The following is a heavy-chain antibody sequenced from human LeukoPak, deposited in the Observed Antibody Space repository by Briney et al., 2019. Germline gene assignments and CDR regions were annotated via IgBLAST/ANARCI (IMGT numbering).Heavy chain of an antibody. CDR3: AEASLGSTSCYKGCHYYYGMDV. CDR1: GFTFDDYA. J-gene: IGHJ6*02. D-gene: IGHD2-2*02. Sequence: PGRSLRLSCAASGFTFDDYAMHWVRQAPGKGLEWVSGISWNSGSIGYADSVKGRFTISRDNAKNSLYLQMNSLRAEDTALYYCAEASLGSTSCYKGCHYYYGMDVWGQGTTVTVSS. CDR2: ISWNSGSI. V-gene: IGHV3-9*01.